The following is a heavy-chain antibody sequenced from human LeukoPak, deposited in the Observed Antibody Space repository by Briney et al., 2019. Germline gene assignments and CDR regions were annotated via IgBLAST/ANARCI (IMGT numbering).Heavy chain of an antibody. D-gene: IGHD1-26*01. CDR1: GFTFSSYS. V-gene: IGHV3-21*01. Sequence: SGGSLRLSCAASGFTFSSYSMNWVRQAPGKGLEWVSSISSSSSYIYYADSVKGRFTISRDNAKNSLYLQMNSLRAEDTAVYYCAIGPGSYHYTRYYWGQGTLVTVSS. CDR3: AIGPGSYHYTRYY. CDR2: ISSSSSYI. J-gene: IGHJ4*02.